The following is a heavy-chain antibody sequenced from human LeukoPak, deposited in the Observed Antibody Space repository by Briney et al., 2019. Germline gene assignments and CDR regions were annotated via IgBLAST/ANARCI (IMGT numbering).Heavy chain of an antibody. CDR1: AFTFNSYG. D-gene: IGHD3-3*01. J-gene: IGHJ4*02. CDR3: AKDQGDFWSGYYTGGFDY. CDR2: IRYDGSNK. V-gene: IGHV3-30*02. Sequence: GGSLRLSCAASAFTFNSYGMHWVRRAPGKGLEWVAFIRYDGSNKYYADSVKGRFTISRDNSKNTLYLQMSSLRAEDTAVYYCAKDQGDFWSGYYTGGFDYWGQGTLVTVSS.